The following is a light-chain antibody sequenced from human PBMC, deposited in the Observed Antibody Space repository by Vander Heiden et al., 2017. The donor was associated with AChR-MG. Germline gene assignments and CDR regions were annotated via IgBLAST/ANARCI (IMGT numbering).Light chain of an antibody. CDR2: DVS. CDR3: SSYTTSSTWL. V-gene: IGLV2-14*03. J-gene: IGLJ3*02. CDR1: SSDVGSNKY. Sequence: QSALTQPASVSGYPGQSITISCTGTSSDVGSNKYVSWYQQHPGKAPKLMIYDVSNRPSGVSNRFSGSKSGNTASLAISGLQVEDEADYYCSSYTTSSTWLFGGGTKLTVL.